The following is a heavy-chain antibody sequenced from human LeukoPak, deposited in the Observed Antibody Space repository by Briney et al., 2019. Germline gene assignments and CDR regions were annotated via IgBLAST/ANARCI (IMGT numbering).Heavy chain of an antibody. D-gene: IGHD1-1*01. CDR2: ISRSGVTI. V-gene: IGHV3-48*03. CDR1: GFTFSSYE. CDR3: ARDGGTNWHEPTWFDF. Sequence: GGSLRFSCAASGFTFSSYEMNWVRQAPGKGLEWVSSISRSGVTIYYADSVKGRFTISRDNAKKSLYLQMNSLRVEDTAMYYCARDGGTNWHEPTWFDFWGQGTQVTVSA. J-gene: IGHJ4*02.